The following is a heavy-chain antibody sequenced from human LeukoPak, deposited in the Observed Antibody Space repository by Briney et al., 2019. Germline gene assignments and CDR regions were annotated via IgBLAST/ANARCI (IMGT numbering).Heavy chain of an antibody. CDR3: ARRGYSSGSDHFDY. V-gene: IGHV4-39*07. CDR2: IFYSGST. CDR1: SGSISTSNYY. D-gene: IGHD3-10*01. J-gene: IGHJ4*02. Sequence: SETLSLTCTVSSGSISTSNYYWGWVRQPPGKALEWIGNIFYSGSTYYSPPLKSRVTISLDTSRNQFSLKLSSVTAADTAVYYCARRGYSSGSDHFDYWGQGTLVTVSS.